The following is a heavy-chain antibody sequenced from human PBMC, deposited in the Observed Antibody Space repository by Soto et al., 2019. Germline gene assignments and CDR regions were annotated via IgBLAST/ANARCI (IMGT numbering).Heavy chain of an antibody. J-gene: IGHJ4*02. Sequence: SETLSLTCAVSGGSISSSNWWSWVRQPPGKGLDWIGEIYHSGSTNYNPSLKSRVTISVDKSKNQFSLKLSSVTAADTAVYYCARRVRWNYYFDYWGQGTLVTVSS. CDR3: ARRVRWNYYFDY. V-gene: IGHV4-4*02. D-gene: IGHD1-7*01. CDR1: GGSISSSNW. CDR2: IYHSGST.